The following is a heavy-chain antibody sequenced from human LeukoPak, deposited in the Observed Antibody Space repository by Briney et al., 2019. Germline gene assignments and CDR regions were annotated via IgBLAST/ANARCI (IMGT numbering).Heavy chain of an antibody. CDR1: GFTFSSYA. J-gene: IGHJ4*02. CDR3: AKDYYGSGSYPFDY. V-gene: IGHV3-23*01. D-gene: IGHD3-10*01. CDR2: ISGSGGST. Sequence: PGGSLRLSCAASGFTFSSYAMSWVRQAPGKGLEWVSAISGSGGSTYYADSVKGRFTISRDNSKNTLYLQMSSLRAEDTAVYYCAKDYYGSGSYPFDYWGQGTLVTVSS.